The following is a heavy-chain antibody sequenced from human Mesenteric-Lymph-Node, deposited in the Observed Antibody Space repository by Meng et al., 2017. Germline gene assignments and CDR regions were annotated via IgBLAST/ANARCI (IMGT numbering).Heavy chain of an antibody. CDR2: IGWSGNPA. D-gene: IGHD2-2*01. V-gene: IGHV3-11*01. CDR1: GFSFSDYY. Sequence: GGSLRLSCAASGFSFSDYYMTWIRQAPGKGLEFVAYIGWSGNPAYYGDSVKGRFTISRDNSKNTLYLQMNSLRAEDTAVYYCAKSLPASTNWFDPWGQGTLVTVSS. CDR3: AKSLPASTNWFDP. J-gene: IGHJ5*02.